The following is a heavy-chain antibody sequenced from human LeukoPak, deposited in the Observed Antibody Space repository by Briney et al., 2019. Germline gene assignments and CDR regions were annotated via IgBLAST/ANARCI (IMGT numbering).Heavy chain of an antibody. Sequence: ASVKVSCKASGYTFTDYDIDWVRQATGQGLEWMGWMNPNSGNTGYTQKFQGRDTMTRNTSISTAYMELSSLRSEDTAVYYCARAELRYFDWPPGDYWGQGTLVTVSS. CDR1: GYTFTDYD. CDR2: MNPNSGNT. V-gene: IGHV1-8*01. J-gene: IGHJ4*02. CDR3: ARAELRYFDWPPGDY. D-gene: IGHD3-9*01.